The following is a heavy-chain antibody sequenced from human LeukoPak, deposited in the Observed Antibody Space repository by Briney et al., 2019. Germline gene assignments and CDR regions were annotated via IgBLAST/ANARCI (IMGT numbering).Heavy chain of an antibody. CDR1: GFTFRSYA. D-gene: IGHD3-10*01. Sequence: GGSLRLSCAVSGFTFRSYAMSWVRQAPGKGLEWVSTISGSGGSTYYTDSVKGRFTISRDSSKNTLYLQMISLRAEDTAVYYCAKYYYGSGSSADYFDYWGQGTLVSVSS. CDR3: AKYYYGSGSSADYFDY. J-gene: IGHJ4*02. CDR2: ISGSGGST. V-gene: IGHV3-23*01.